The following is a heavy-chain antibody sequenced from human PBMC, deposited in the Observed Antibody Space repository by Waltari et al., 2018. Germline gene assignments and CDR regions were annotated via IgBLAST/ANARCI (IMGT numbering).Heavy chain of an antibody. Sequence: QVQLQESGPGLVKPSETLSLTCTVPGGSISSHYWSWIRPPPGKGLEWIGYIYYSGSTNYNPSLKSRVTISVDTSKNQFSLKLSSVTAADTAVYYCARVRGSGSYYYYYYYMDVWGKGTTVTVSS. CDR1: GGSISSHY. CDR2: IYYSGST. J-gene: IGHJ6*03. V-gene: IGHV4-59*11. CDR3: ARVRGSGSYYYYYYYMDV. D-gene: IGHD3-10*01.